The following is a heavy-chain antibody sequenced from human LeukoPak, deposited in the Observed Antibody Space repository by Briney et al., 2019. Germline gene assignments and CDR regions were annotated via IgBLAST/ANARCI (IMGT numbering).Heavy chain of an antibody. J-gene: IGHJ4*02. Sequence: GRSLRLSCAASGFTFSSYAMHWVRQAPGKGLEWVAVISYDGSNKYYADSVKGRFTISRDNSKNTLYLQMNSLRAEDTAVYYCARTDMMVVVIAFDYWGQGTLVTVSS. CDR2: ISYDGSNK. CDR1: GFTFSSYA. V-gene: IGHV3-30-3*01. CDR3: ARTDMMVVVIAFDY. D-gene: IGHD3-22*01.